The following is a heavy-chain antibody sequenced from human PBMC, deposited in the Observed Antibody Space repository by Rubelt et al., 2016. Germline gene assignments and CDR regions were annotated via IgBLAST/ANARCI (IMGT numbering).Heavy chain of an antibody. V-gene: IGHV1-3*01. Sequence: QVQLVQSGAEVKKPGASVKVSCKASGYTFTSYAMHCVRQAPGQRLEWLGWINAGNGNTKYSQKFQGRVSISSETSASHAYMELSRMRSEDTAVYYCARVIWSSSWSNNWFDPWGQGTLVTVSS. CDR3: ARVIWSSSWSNNWFDP. CDR1: GYTFTSYA. D-gene: IGHD6-13*01. CDR2: INAGNGNT. J-gene: IGHJ5*02.